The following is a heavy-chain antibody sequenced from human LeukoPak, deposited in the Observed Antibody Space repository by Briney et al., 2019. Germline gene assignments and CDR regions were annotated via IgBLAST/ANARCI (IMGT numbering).Heavy chain of an antibody. V-gene: IGHV3-30*04. CDR1: GFTFSSYV. J-gene: IGHJ4*02. CDR3: ARVGAPYYDILTGYLGY. D-gene: IGHD3-9*01. CDR2: ISYDGSNE. Sequence: GGSLRLSCAASGFTFSSYVMHWVRQAPGKGLEWVAIISYDGSNEYYADSVKGRFTISRDNSKNTLYLQMNSLRAADTAVYYCARVGAPYYDILTGYLGYWGQGTLVTVSS.